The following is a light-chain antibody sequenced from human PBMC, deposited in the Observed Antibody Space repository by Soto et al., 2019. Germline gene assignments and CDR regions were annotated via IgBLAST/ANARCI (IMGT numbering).Light chain of an antibody. CDR2: DAS. CDR1: QSIGTW. Sequence: DIPMTQSPSTLSASVGDRVTITCRASQSIGTWLAWYQQKPGKAPKLLIYDASTLESGVPSRFSGSGSGTEFTLIISSLQPDDFATYYCQQSYSRVFTFGPGTKVDF. CDR3: QQSYSRVFT. J-gene: IGKJ3*01. V-gene: IGKV1-5*01.